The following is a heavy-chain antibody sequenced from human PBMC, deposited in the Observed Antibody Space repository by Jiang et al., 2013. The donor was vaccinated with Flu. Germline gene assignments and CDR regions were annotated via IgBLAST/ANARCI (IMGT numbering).Heavy chain of an antibody. Sequence: GSGYSFTSYWISWVRQMPGKGLEWMGRIDPSDSYTNYSPSFQGHATISADKSISTAYLQWSSLKASDTAMYYCARHRGYCSSTSCYTGAFDIWGQGTMVTVSS. CDR2: IDPSDSYT. CDR3: ARHRGYCSSTSCYTGAFDI. V-gene: IGHV5-10-1*01. J-gene: IGHJ3*02. D-gene: IGHD2-2*02. CDR1: GYSFTSYW.